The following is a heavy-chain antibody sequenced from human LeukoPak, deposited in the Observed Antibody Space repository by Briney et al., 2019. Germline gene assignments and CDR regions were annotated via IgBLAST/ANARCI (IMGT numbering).Heavy chain of an antibody. Sequence: GGSLRLSCAASGFTVSSNYMSWVRQAPGKGLVWVSRIKSDGSGATYADSVKGRFTISRDNAKNTLYLQMNSLRAEDTAVYYCARDRYYVLDYWGQGIPVTVSS. CDR3: ARDRYYVLDY. CDR2: IKSDGSGA. D-gene: IGHD3-10*02. J-gene: IGHJ4*02. CDR1: GFTVSSNY. V-gene: IGHV3-74*03.